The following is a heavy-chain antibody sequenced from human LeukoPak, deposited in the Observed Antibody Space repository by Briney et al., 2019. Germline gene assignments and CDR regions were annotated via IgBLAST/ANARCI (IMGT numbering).Heavy chain of an antibody. D-gene: IGHD5-18*01. CDR3: ARDINGYCYGYSLDY. CDR1: GYTFTSYG. J-gene: IGHJ4*02. V-gene: IGHV1-18*01. Sequence: ASVKVSCKASGYTFTSYGISWVRQAPGQGLEWMGWISAYNGNTNYAQKLQGRVTMTTDTSTSTAYMELRSLRSEDTAVYYCARDINGYCYGYSLDYWGQGTLVTVSS. CDR2: ISAYNGNT.